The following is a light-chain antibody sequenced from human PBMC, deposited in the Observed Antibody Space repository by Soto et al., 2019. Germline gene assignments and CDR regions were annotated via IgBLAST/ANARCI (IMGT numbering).Light chain of an antibody. J-gene: IGKJ5*01. CDR1: QSVSSSF. CDR3: QQYGSSPIT. V-gene: IGKV3-20*01. CDR2: GAS. Sequence: EIVLTQSPGTLSLSPGERGTLSCRASQSVSSSFLAWYQQKPGQTPRLLIYGASTRATGIPDRFSGSGSGTDFTLTISRLEPEEFAVYYCQQYGSSPITFGQGTRLEIK.